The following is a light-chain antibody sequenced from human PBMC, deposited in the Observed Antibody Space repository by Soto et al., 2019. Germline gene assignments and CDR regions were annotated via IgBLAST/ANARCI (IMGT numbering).Light chain of an antibody. V-gene: IGKV3-20*01. Sequence: EIVLTQSPGTLSVSPGERVTLSCRASQSVGRNFLAWYQHKPGQAPRLLIHGASTRATGIPDRFSGSGSGTDFTLTISILEPEDFAVFYCQQYASSPLTFGGGTKVETK. CDR2: GAS. CDR1: QSVGRNF. CDR3: QQYASSPLT. J-gene: IGKJ4*01.